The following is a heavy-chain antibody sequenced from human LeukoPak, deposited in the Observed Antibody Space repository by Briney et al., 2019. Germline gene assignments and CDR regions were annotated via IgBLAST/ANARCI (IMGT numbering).Heavy chain of an antibody. CDR3: VKGDSLTKGSVVDY. V-gene: IGHV3-64D*06. CDR1: GFIFSRYS. Sequence: PGGSLRLSCSAPGFIFSRYSMRWVRQAPGKGLEYVSGISTGGGTYYADSVKGRFTVSRDNSKNTLYLQMSSLRTEDTAVYYCVKGDSLTKGSVVDYWGQGTLVTVSS. D-gene: IGHD1-26*01. CDR2: ISTGGGT. J-gene: IGHJ4*02.